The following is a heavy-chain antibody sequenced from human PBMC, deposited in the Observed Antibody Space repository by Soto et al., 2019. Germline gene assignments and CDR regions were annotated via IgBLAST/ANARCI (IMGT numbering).Heavy chain of an antibody. V-gene: IGHV1-46*03. CDR2: INPSGGRT. J-gene: IGHJ4*02. CDR3: VSWGRYCSSTTCSNYSFDY. Sequence: GASVKVSCKASGYTFTTYYMHWVRQAPGQGLEWLRKINPSGGRTTYAQKFQGRVSMTRDTSTTTVYMELSSLRSEDTAVYYCVSWGRYCSSTTCSNYSFDYWGQGTLVTVSS. D-gene: IGHD2-2*01. CDR1: GYTFTTYY.